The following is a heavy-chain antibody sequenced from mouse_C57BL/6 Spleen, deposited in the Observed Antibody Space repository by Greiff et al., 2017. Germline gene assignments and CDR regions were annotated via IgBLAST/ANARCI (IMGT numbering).Heavy chain of an antibody. CDR3: ARSGGYDGAMDY. V-gene: IGHV1-26*01. CDR1: GYTFTDYY. Sequence: EVQLQQSGPELVKPGASVKISCKASGYTFTDYYMNWVKQSHGKSLEWIGDINPNNGGTSYNQKFKGKATLTVEKSSSTAYMELRSLTSEDSAVYYCARSGGYDGAMDYWGQGTSVTVSS. J-gene: IGHJ4*01. CDR2: INPNNGGT. D-gene: IGHD2-2*01.